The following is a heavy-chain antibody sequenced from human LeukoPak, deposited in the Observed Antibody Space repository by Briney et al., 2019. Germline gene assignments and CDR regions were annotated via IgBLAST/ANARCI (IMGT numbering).Heavy chain of an antibody. CDR1: GGSISSSHW. CDR2: IYHSGST. J-gene: IGHJ4*02. D-gene: IGHD3-9*01. Sequence: SETLSLTCAVSGGSISSSHWWSWVRQPPGKGLEWIGEIYHSGSTNYNPSLKSRVTISVDKSKNQLSLKLSSVTAADTAVYYCARLFYDILTYFDYWGQGTLVTVSS. V-gene: IGHV4-4*02. CDR3: ARLFYDILTYFDY.